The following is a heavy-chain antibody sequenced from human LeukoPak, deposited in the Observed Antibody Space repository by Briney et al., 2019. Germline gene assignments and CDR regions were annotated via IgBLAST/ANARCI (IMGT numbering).Heavy chain of an antibody. V-gene: IGHV3-21*01. Sequence: GGSLRLSCAASGFTFSSYSMDWVRQAPGKGLEWVSSISSSSSYIYYADSVKGRFTISRDNAKNSLYLQMNSLRAEDTAVYYCARDIPYPSVYFDYWGQGTLVTVSS. J-gene: IGHJ4*02. D-gene: IGHD2-2*02. CDR3: ARDIPYPSVYFDY. CDR2: ISSSSSYI. CDR1: GFTFSSYS.